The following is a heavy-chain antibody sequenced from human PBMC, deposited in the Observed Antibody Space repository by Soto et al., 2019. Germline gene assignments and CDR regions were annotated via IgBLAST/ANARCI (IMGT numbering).Heavy chain of an antibody. V-gene: IGHV3-15*01. J-gene: IGHJ4*02. D-gene: IGHD6-6*01. CDR1: EIPFSNAW. CDR3: TTSIGGVLGGY. CDR2: IRSKTDGGTT. Sequence: EVQLEESGGGLVKAGESLRLSCAASEIPFSNAWMNWVRQASGKGLEWVARIRSKTDGGTTDYAAPVKGRFTISRDDSKSTLYLQMNSLKTDDTAVYYCTTSIGGVLGGYWSQGTLVTVSS.